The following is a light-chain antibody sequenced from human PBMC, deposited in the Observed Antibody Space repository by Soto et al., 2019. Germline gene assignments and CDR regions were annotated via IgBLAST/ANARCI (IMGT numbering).Light chain of an antibody. Sequence: QSVLTQPASVSGSPGQSITISCTGTSSDVGGYNYVSWYQQHPGKAPKLMIYEVRNRPSGVSNRFSGSKSGNTASLTISGLQAEDEADYYCSSYTSSSTLFGTGTKVTVL. CDR1: SSDVGGYNY. J-gene: IGLJ1*01. CDR2: EVR. CDR3: SSYTSSSTL. V-gene: IGLV2-14*01.